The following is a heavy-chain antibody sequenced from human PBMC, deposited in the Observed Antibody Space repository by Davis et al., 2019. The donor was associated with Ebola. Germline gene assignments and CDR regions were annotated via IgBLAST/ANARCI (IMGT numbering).Heavy chain of an antibody. Sequence: SETLSLTCGVFGESLTGYDWTWIRQSPGKGLDWIGEISHSGNTGNKPSLKGRVTILIDKSTNKFSLKVTSVTAADTAVYYCARCLYPWELDYWGQGTLVTVSS. CDR2: ISHSGNT. J-gene: IGHJ4*02. V-gene: IGHV4-34*01. CDR1: GESLTGYD. CDR3: ARCLYPWELDY. D-gene: IGHD5/OR15-5a*01.